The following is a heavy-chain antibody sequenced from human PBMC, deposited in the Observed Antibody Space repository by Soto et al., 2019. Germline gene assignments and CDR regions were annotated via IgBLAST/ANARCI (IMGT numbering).Heavy chain of an antibody. CDR1: GYTFINHG. CDR2: ISTFNGNT. J-gene: IGHJ6*02. Sequence: QVQLVQSGAEVKRPGASVKVSCKASGYTFINHGISWVRQARGQGLEWMGRISTFNGNTVFAQKLADRVSRTTDTSTTTAYMELRGLTSDDTAIYFWARHRPRRENVPPQPWVAMDAWGQGSTFTVSS. V-gene: IGHV1-18*01. D-gene: IGHD1-1*01. CDR3: ARHRPRRENVPPQPWVAMDA.